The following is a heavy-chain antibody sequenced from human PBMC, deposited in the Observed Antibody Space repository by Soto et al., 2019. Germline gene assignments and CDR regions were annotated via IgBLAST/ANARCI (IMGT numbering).Heavy chain of an antibody. J-gene: IGHJ4*02. Sequence: GGSLRLSCAASGFIFSGSSMHWVRQASGEGLEWLGRIRSKANNYATAYAAWVKGRFTISRNDSKNTAYLQMNSLKVEDTAMYYCTRHLPLYDSSGYYYYFDLWGQGALVTVSS. D-gene: IGHD3-22*01. CDR2: IRSKANNYAT. V-gene: IGHV3-73*01. CDR3: TRHLPLYDSSGYYYYFDL. CDR1: GFIFSGSS.